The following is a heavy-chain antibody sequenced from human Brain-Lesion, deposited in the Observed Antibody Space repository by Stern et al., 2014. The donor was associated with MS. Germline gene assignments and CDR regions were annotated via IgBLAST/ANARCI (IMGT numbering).Heavy chain of an antibody. CDR3: TRDCGHWSCSLPYYYYGMDV. Sequence: EVQLLESGGGLVQPGGSLRLSCAASGFTFSSYWMRWVRQAPGKGLEWVANIKQDGSEEYYVDSVKGRFTISRDNAKKSLYLQMNSLRAEDTAVYYCTRDCGHWSCSLPYYYYGMDVWGQGTAVTVS. D-gene: IGHD2-21*01. J-gene: IGHJ6*02. CDR1: GFTFSSYW. CDR2: IKQDGSEE. V-gene: IGHV3-7*01.